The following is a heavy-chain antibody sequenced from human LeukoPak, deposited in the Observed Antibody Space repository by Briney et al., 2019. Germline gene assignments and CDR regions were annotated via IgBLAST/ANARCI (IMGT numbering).Heavy chain of an antibody. J-gene: IGHJ4*02. V-gene: IGHV3-30*03. Sequence: GRSLRLSCAASGFTFSRYGMHWVRQAPGKGLEWVAVISYDGSNKYYGDSVKGRFTISRDNSKNTLYLQMNSLRAEDTAVYYCAREMGRVGFDYWGQGTLVTVSS. CDR1: GFTFSRYG. D-gene: IGHD1-26*01. CDR3: AREMGRVGFDY. CDR2: ISYDGSNK.